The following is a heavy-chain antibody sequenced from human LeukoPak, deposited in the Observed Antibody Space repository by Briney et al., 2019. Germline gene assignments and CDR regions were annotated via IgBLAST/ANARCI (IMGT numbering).Heavy chain of an antibody. CDR2: IDPSDSYT. CDR1: GYRFTSYW. D-gene: IGHD1-26*01. J-gene: IGHJ4*02. Sequence: GESLRISCKGSGYRFTSYWISWVRQMPGKGLEWMGRIDPSDSYTNYSPSFQGHVTISADKSINTAYLQWSSLKASDTAMYYCAMEVGATTLNYWGQGTLVTVSS. V-gene: IGHV5-10-1*01. CDR3: AMEVGATTLNY.